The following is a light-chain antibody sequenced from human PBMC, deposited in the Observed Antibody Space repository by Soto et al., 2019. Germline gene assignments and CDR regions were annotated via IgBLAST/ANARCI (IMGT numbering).Light chain of an antibody. CDR1: QSVGSA. V-gene: IGKV3-15*01. CDR3: QQYNDWLS. CDR2: GAS. J-gene: IGKJ4*01. Sequence: EIVMTQSPATLSVSPGETATLSCRASQSVGSALAWYQQKPGQPPRLLIYGASTRATGIPARFSGSGSGTEFTRTISSLQSEDFAVYYCQQYNDWLSFGGGTKVEIK.